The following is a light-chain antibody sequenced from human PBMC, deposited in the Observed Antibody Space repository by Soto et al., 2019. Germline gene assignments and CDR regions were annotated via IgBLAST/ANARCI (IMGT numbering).Light chain of an antibody. Sequence: DIQLTQSPSFLSASVGDRVTITCRASQGISSYLAWYQQKPGKAPNLLIFAASTLQNGVPSRFSGSGSGTEFTLTISSLQPEDFATYYCLHLNSYSPDTFGPGTTVDIK. V-gene: IGKV1-9*01. CDR2: AAS. CDR1: QGISSY. CDR3: LHLNSYSPDT. J-gene: IGKJ3*01.